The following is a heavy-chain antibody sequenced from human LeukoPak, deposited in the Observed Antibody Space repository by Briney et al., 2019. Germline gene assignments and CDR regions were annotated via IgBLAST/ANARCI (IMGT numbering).Heavy chain of an antibody. CDR1: GGSISNYY. J-gene: IGHJ6*02. Sequence: PSETLPLTCTISGGSISNYYWSWIRQPPGKGLEWVGYVYYSGGANYNPSLKSRATISLDASKKQFSLRLISLTAADTAVYYCARVSPFYDRDGYKVYGMDVWGQGTTVTVSS. D-gene: IGHD3-22*01. CDR2: VYYSGGA. V-gene: IGHV4-59*08. CDR3: ARVSPFYDRDGYKVYGMDV.